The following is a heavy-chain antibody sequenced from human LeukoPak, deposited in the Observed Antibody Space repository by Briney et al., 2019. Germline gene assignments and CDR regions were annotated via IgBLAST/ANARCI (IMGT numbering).Heavy chain of an antibody. CDR1: GFTFSSYW. J-gene: IGHJ4*02. CDR3: ARESESSGWYDY. V-gene: IGHV3-43*02. D-gene: IGHD6-19*01. CDR2: ISGDGSST. Sequence: GGSLRLSCAASGFTFSSYWIHWVRQAPGKGLEWVSLISGDGSSTFYADSEKGRFTISRDNSKNSLYLQMNSLRSDDTALYYCARESESSGWYDYWGQGTLVTVSS.